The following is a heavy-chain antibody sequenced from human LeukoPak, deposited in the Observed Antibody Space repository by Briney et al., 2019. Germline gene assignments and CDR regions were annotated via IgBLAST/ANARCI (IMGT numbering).Heavy chain of an antibody. V-gene: IGHV3-20*04. J-gene: IGHJ1*01. CDR3: AKDTFASEYFQH. Sequence: GGSLRLSCAASGFTFDDYGMSWVRQAPGKGLEWVSGINWNGGSTGYADSVKGRFTISRDNSKNTLYLQMNSLRAEDTAVYYCAKDTFASEYFQHWGQGTLVTVSS. CDR1: GFTFDDYG. CDR2: INWNGGST.